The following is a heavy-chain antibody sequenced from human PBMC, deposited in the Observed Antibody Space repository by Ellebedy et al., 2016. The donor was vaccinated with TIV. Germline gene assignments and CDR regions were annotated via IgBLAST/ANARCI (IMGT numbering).Heavy chain of an antibody. CDR3: ARAYDSSGYYWVFDY. D-gene: IGHD3-22*01. V-gene: IGHV4-59*01. CDR2: IYYSGST. J-gene: IGHJ4*02. CDR1: GGSISSYY. Sequence: SETLSLTCTVSGGSISSYYWSWIRQPPGKGLEWIGYIYYSGSTNYNPSLKSRVTISVDTSKNQFSLKLSSVTAADTAVYYCARAYDSSGYYWVFDYWGQGNLVTVSS.